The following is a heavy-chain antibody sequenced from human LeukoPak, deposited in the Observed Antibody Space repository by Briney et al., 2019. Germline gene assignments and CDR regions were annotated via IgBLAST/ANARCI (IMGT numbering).Heavy chain of an antibody. Sequence: PGGSLRLSCAASGFTFSSYSMNWVRQAPGKGLEWVSSISSSSSYIYYADSVKGRFTISRDNAKNSLYLQMNSLRAEDTAVYYCAREGFGGSYYYYMDVWGKGTTVTVSS. CDR1: GFTFSSYS. V-gene: IGHV3-21*01. CDR3: AREGFGGSYYYYMDV. D-gene: IGHD1-26*01. J-gene: IGHJ6*03. CDR2: ISSSSSYI.